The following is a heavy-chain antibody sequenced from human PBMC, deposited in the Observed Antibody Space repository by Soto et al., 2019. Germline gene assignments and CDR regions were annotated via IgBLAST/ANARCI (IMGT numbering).Heavy chain of an antibody. V-gene: IGHV4-61*08. D-gene: IGHD3-22*01. J-gene: IGHJ1*01. CDR2: IYYSGST. CDR1: GGSISSGGYY. Sequence: SETLSLTCTVSGGSISSGGYYWSWIRQHPGKGLEWIGYIYYSGSTKYNPSLKSRVTISLDTSKNQFSLKLSPLTAADTAVYYCASGYYGSPSYYPEFFQHWGQGTLVTVSS. CDR3: ASGYYGSPSYYPEFFQH.